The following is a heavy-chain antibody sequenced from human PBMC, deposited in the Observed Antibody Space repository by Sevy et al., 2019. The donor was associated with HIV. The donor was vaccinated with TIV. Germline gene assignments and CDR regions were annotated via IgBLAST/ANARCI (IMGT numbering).Heavy chain of an antibody. D-gene: IGHD7-27*01. CDR1: GYTFTPYG. J-gene: IGHJ5*01. CDR2: INTYNRNK. Sequence: ASVKVSCKSSGYTFTPYGITWVRQAPGQGLEWMGWINTYNRNKNSAQKLRGRVILTADTSTGTGYMELRNLRSDDTAVYCCARKRNWGGPSDSWGQGTLVTVSS. CDR3: ARKRNWGGPSDS. V-gene: IGHV1-18*01.